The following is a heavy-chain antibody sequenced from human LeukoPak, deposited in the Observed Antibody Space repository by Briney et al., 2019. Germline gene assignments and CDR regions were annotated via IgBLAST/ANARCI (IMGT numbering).Heavy chain of an antibody. Sequence: SETLSLTCTVPGGSISSYYWSWIRQPPGKGLERIGYIYYSGSTNYNPSLKSRVTISLDTSKNQFSLKLSSVTAADTAVYYCARDLVRGAYDYWGQGTLVTVSS. V-gene: IGHV4-59*01. CDR3: ARDLVRGAYDY. CDR1: GGSISSYY. D-gene: IGHD3-10*01. J-gene: IGHJ4*02. CDR2: IYYSGST.